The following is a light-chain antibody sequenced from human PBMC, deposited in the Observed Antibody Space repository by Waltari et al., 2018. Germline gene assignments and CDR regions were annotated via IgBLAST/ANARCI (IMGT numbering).Light chain of an antibody. CDR2: DVI. Sequence: QSALTQPASVSGSPGQSITISCTGTSSDVGAYSYVSWYQQFPGKVPKLIIYDVIRRPSGVSKRFSGSKSGNTASLTISGLQGEDEAHYYCNSYTNNSTLVFGGGTELTVL. CDR3: NSYTNNSTLV. J-gene: IGLJ3*02. V-gene: IGLV2-14*01. CDR1: SSDVGAYSY.